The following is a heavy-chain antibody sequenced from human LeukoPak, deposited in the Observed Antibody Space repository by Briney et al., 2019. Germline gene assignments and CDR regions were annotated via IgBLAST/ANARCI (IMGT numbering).Heavy chain of an antibody. J-gene: IGHJ4*02. D-gene: IGHD5-12*01. CDR1: GGSISSSSYY. V-gene: IGHV4-39*07. CDR2: IYYSGST. CDR3: GGMAGGGVATIFH. Sequence: SETLSLTCTVSGGSISSSSYYWAWIRQPPGKGLEWIGSIYYSGSTYYNPSLKSRVTISIDTSKNQFSLKLSSVTAADTALYYCGGMAGGGVATIFHWGQGTLVTVSS.